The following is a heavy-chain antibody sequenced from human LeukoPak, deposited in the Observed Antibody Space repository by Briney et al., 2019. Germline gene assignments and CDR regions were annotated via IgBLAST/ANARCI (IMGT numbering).Heavy chain of an antibody. V-gene: IGHV3-21*01. CDR2: ISSSSSYI. CDR3: ARVIAAAGTWYYYYYMDV. CDR1: GFTFSSYS. Sequence: GGSLRLSCAASGFTFSSYSMNWVRQAPGKGLEWVSSISSSSSYIYYADSVKGRFTISRDNAKNSLYLQMNSLRAEDTAVYYCARVIAAAGTWYYYYYMDVWGKGTTVTVSS. D-gene: IGHD6-13*01. J-gene: IGHJ6*03.